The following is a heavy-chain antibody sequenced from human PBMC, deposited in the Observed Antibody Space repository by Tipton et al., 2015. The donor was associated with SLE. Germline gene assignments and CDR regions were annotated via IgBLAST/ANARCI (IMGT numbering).Heavy chain of an antibody. D-gene: IGHD6-13*01. J-gene: IGHJ6*03. V-gene: IGHV4-39*07. CDR1: GDSINNYIYY. CDR3: ARDGGAGADSDFYYLDV. CDR2: IYFSGST. Sequence: TLSLTCSVSGDSINNYIYYWGWIRQPPGKGLEWIGCIYFSGSTNYNPSLRSRVTMSVDPSNSQFSLKLSSVTAADTAVYYCARDGGAGADSDFYYLDVWGKGTTVTVSS.